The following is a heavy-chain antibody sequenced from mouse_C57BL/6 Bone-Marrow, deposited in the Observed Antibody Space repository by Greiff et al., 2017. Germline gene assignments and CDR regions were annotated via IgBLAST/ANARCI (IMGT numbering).Heavy chain of an antibody. Sequence: VQLKQSGPELVKPGASVKIPCKASGYTFTDYNMDWVKQSHGKSLEWIGDINPNNGGTIYNQKFKGKATLTVDKSSSTAYMELSSLTSEDTAVYYCARRSDFIYYYVDVWGTGTTVTVSS. D-gene: IGHD1-1*01. CDR3: ARRSDFIYYYVDV. V-gene: IGHV1-18*01. CDR2: INPNNGGT. J-gene: IGHJ1*03. CDR1: GYTFTDYN.